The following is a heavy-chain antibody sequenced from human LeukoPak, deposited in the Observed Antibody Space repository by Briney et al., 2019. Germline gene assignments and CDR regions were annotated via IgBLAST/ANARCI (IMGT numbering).Heavy chain of an antibody. CDR3: VKDVVPGRPGAGPGF. Sequence: GGSLRLSRVASGFTFRNYGVHWVRQAPDKGLEWVAFIEHDGSGGYFPEAVNGRFSLSRDDYETADSLQMNSLRPEDTALYFCVKDVVPGRPGAGPGFWGQGTGVTVTS. D-gene: IGHD6-13*01. V-gene: IGHV3-30*02. CDR1: GFTFRNYG. CDR2: IEHDGSGG. J-gene: IGHJ4*02.